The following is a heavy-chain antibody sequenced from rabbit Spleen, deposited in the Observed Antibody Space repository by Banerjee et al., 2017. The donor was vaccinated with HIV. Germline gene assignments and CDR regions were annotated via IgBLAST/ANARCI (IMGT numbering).Heavy chain of an antibody. CDR3: ARDTGSSFSSYGMDL. CDR2: IDPVFGST. V-gene: IGHV1S7*01. D-gene: IGHD8-1*01. CDR1: GFDFSNYNF. Sequence: QLVESGGGLVQPGGSLKLSCKASGFDFSNYNFMCWVRQAPGKGLEWIGYIDPVFGSTYYANWVNGRFTISSDNAQNTLYLQLKSLTAADTATYFCARDTGSSFSSYGMDLWGPGTLVTVS. J-gene: IGHJ6*01.